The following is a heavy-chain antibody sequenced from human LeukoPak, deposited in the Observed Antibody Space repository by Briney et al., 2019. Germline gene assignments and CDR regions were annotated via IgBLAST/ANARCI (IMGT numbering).Heavy chain of an antibody. J-gene: IGHJ3*02. CDR1: GFTFDDYA. CDR2: INWNSVSA. CDR3: ARGGHSAEAGITGLDTFDI. Sequence: PGGSLRLSCVASGFTFDDYAMHWVRQAPGKGLEWVAGINWNSVSAVYADSLKGRFTISRDNSKNTLYLQMNSLRAEDTAVYYCARGGHSAEAGITGLDTFDIWGQGTMVTVSS. V-gene: IGHV3-9*01. D-gene: IGHD6-19*01.